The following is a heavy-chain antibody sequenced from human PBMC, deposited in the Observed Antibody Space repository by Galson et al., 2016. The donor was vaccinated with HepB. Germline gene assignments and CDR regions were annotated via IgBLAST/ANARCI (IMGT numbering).Heavy chain of an antibody. CDR1: GFTFDDYA. Sequence: SLRLSCAASGFTFDDYAMHWVRQAPGKGLEWVSGISWNSGNTGYAGSLKGRFTSSRDNAKDSLYLPMNSLRPEDTALYFCAKAAQYCSSSSCRNWFDPWGLGTLATVSS. CDR3: AKAAQYCSSSSCRNWFDP. D-gene: IGHD2-2*01. CDR2: ISWNSGNT. J-gene: IGHJ5*02. V-gene: IGHV3-9*01.